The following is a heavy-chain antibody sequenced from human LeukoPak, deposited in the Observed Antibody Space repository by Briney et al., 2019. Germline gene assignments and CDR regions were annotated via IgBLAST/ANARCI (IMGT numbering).Heavy chain of an antibody. CDR2: ISVSGGST. Sequence: GGSLRLSCATSGFTFSSYAMSWVRQAPGKGLEWVSVISVSGGSTYYADSVKGRFTISRDNSKSTLYLQMNSLRAEDTAVYYCARPLRGPFDYWGQGTLVTVSS. CDR3: ARPLRGPFDY. CDR1: GFTFSSYA. V-gene: IGHV3-23*01. D-gene: IGHD2-15*01. J-gene: IGHJ4*02.